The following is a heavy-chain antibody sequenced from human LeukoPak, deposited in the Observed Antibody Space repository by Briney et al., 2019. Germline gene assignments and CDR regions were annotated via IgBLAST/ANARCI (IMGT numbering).Heavy chain of an antibody. J-gene: IGHJ4*02. V-gene: IGHV3-7*03. Sequence: GGSLRLSCAASGFTFSNYWMTWVRLAPGKGLEWVANVKPDESEKYYVGSVKGRFTISRDNAKNSLYLQMNSLRAEDTAVYYCAKWGPYDILTGRINWGQGTLVTVSS. CDR2: VKPDESEK. CDR1: GFTFSNYW. D-gene: IGHD3-9*01. CDR3: AKWGPYDILTGRIN.